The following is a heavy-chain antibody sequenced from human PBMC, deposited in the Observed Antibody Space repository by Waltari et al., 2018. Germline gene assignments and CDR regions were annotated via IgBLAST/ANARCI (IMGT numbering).Heavy chain of an antibody. CDR2: IRREPYNYAT. D-gene: IGHD6-19*01. J-gene: IGHJ4*02. V-gene: IGHV3-73*01. Sequence: EVQVVESGGGLVQPGGSLTLSCAPSGFSFTGSSIPWVRNTSGKGLEWVGRIRREPYNYATAYSASVKGRFTISRDDSKNTAFLQMNSLMTEDTAVYYCSGGEVTGTDFWGQGTLVTVSS. CDR3: SGGEVTGTDF. CDR1: GFSFTGSS.